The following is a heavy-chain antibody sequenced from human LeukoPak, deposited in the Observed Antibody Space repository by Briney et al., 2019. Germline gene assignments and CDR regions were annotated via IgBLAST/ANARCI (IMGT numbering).Heavy chain of an antibody. D-gene: IGHD6-13*01. CDR2: IIPIFGTA. CDR3: ARSSSWSKFYPYYYYYMDV. Sequence: ASVKVSCKASGGTFSSYAISGVRQAPGQGLEWMGGIIPIFGTANYAQKFQGRVTITADKSTSTAYMELSSLRSEDTAVYYCARSSSWSKFYPYYYYYMDVWGKGTTVTVSS. J-gene: IGHJ6*03. CDR1: GGTFSSYA. V-gene: IGHV1-69*06.